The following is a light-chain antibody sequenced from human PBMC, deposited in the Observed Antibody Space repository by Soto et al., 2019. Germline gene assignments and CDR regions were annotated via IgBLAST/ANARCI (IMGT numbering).Light chain of an antibody. CDR2: GNS. Sequence: QSVLTQPPSVSGAPGQRVTISCTGSSSNIGAGYDVHWYQQLPGTAPKLLIYGNSNRPSGVPDRFSGSKSGTSASLAITGLQAEDEADYYCQSYDSSLSEAGVFGGGTQLTVL. V-gene: IGLV1-40*01. CDR1: SSNIGAGYD. J-gene: IGLJ2*01. CDR3: QSYDSSLSEAGV.